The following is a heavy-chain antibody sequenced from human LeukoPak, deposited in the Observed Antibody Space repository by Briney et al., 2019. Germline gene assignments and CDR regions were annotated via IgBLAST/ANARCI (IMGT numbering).Heavy chain of an antibody. V-gene: IGHV3-7*05. J-gene: IGHJ3*02. Sequence: PGGSLTLSCAASGFTFSRLWMIGARQAPGKGLEWVANIKHDGSQKYYVDSAKGRFTICRDNAKNSVYLQMNSLTAEDTAVYYCARDGMGGIKAFDMWGQGTMVTVSS. CDR3: ARDGMGGIKAFDM. CDR1: GFTFSRLW. CDR2: IKHDGSQK. D-gene: IGHD3-10*01.